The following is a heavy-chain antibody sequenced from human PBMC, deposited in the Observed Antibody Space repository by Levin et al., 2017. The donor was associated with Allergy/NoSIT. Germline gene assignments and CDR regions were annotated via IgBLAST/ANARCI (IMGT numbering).Heavy chain of an antibody. J-gene: IGHJ5*02. Sequence: SGGSLRLSCAASGFSFSSYWMSWVRQAPGKGLEWVANMKHDGSEKFYVDSVKGRFTISRDNAKKSLFLQMNSLTAEDTAIYYCAREGTLGSSWYSKNWFDPWGQGTLVTVSS. CDR2: MKHDGSEK. CDR1: GFSFSSYW. D-gene: IGHD6-13*01. CDR3: AREGTLGSSWYSKNWFDP. V-gene: IGHV3-7*01.